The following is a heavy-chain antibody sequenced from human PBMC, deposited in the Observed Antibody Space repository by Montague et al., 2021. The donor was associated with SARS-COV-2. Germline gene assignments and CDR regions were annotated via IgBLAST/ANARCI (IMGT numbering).Heavy chain of an antibody. J-gene: IGHJ1*01. CDR1: GFTFSSYA. V-gene: IGHV3-30-3*01. Sequence: SLRLSCAASGFTFSSYAMHWVRQAPGKGLEWVAVISDDGSNKYYADSVKGRFTISRDNSKNTLYLQMNSLRAEDTAVYYCASRENYGSGSHLQHWGQGTLVTVSS. CDR2: ISDDGSNK. CDR3: ASRENYGSGSHLQH. D-gene: IGHD3-10*01.